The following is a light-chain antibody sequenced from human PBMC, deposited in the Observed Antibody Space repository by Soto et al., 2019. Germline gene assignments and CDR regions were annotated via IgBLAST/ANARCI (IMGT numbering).Light chain of an antibody. Sequence: EIVLTQSPATLSLSPGERATLSCRASQSVSSYLAWYPQKPGQAPRLLIYDASNRATGIPARFSGSGSGTDFTLTISSLAPEDFAVYYSQQRSNWPLTFGGGTNVEIK. CDR3: QQRSNWPLT. J-gene: IGKJ4*01. CDR1: QSVSSY. CDR2: DAS. V-gene: IGKV3-11*01.